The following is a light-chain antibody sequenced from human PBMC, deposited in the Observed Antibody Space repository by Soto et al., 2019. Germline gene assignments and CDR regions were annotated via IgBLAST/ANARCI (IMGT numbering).Light chain of an antibody. J-gene: IGLJ1*01. CDR1: SSDVGGYNY. CDR3: CSYAGSYTFV. CDR2: DVS. Sequence: QSALTQPRSVSASPGQSVTISCTGTSSDVGGYNYVSWYQQHPGKAPKLMIYDVSKRPSGVPDRLSGSKSGNTASLTISGLQAEDEADYYCCSYAGSYTFVFGTGTKVTVL. V-gene: IGLV2-11*01.